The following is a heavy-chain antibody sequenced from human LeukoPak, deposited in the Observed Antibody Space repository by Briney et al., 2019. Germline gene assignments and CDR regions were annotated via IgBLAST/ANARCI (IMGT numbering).Heavy chain of an antibody. V-gene: IGHV4-59*01. CDR2: IYYSWST. J-gene: IGHJ5*02. D-gene: IGHD1-26*01. CDR1: GGSISSYY. Sequence: SETLSLTCTVSGGSISSYYWSWIRQPPGKGLEWIGYIYYSWSTNYNPSLKSRVTISVDTSKNQFSLKLSSVTAADTAVYYCARGIIVGATWGENDNWFDPWGQGTLVTVSS. CDR3: ARGIIVGATWGENDNWFDP.